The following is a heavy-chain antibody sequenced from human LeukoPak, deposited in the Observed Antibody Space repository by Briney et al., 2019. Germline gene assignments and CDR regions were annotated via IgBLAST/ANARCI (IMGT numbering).Heavy chain of an antibody. CDR1: GYTFTDYY. D-gene: IGHD1-26*01. Sequence: ASVKVSCKASGYTFTDYYIHWVRQAPGQGLEWMAWINPNSGGTKYAQKFQGSVTVTGDTSISTAYMELSRLRSDDTAVYYCAREMYRVTDYCYYMDVWGKGTTVTVSS. V-gene: IGHV1-2*02. CDR2: INPNSGGT. CDR3: AREMYRVTDYCYYMDV. J-gene: IGHJ6*03.